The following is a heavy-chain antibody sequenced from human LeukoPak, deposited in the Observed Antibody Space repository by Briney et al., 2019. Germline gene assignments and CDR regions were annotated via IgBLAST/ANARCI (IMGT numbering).Heavy chain of an antibody. D-gene: IGHD1-26*01. V-gene: IGHV3-74*01. CDR3: SRGGSPPEARGDVFDI. CDR2: INGDGSNT. CDR1: GFTFSSYW. J-gene: IGHJ3*02. Sequence: GGSLRLSCAASGFTFSSYWMHCVRQAPGKGLVWVSRINGDGSNTRYADSVKGRFTISRDNAKNSLYLQMNSLRAEDTAVYYCSRGGSPPEARGDVFDIWGQGTMVSVSS.